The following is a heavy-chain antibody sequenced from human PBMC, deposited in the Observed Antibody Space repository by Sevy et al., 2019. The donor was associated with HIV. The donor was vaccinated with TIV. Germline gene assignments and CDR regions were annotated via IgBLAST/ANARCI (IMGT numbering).Heavy chain of an antibody. CDR1: GFTFGDYT. V-gene: IGHV3-49*03. Sequence: GGSLRLSCKASGFTFGDYTMSWFRQAPGKGLEWVGFIRNKAYDGTTEYAASVKGRFTISRDDSKSIAYLQMNSLKTEDTAVYYCTRDPTEGIAVAGNWDDPWGQGTLVTVSS. CDR2: IRNKAYDGTT. CDR3: TRDPTEGIAVAGNWDDP. J-gene: IGHJ5*02. D-gene: IGHD6-19*01.